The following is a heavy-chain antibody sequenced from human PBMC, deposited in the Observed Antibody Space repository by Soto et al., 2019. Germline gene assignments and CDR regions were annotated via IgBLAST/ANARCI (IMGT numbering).Heavy chain of an antibody. CDR2: IYYSGST. CDR3: AREERWLHQGDWFDP. V-gene: IGHV4-61*01. J-gene: IGHJ5*02. CDR1: GGSVSSGSYC. Sequence: SETLSLTCTVSGGSVSSGSYCWSWIRQPPGKGLEWIGYIYYSGSTNYNPSLKSRVTISVDTSKNQFSLKLSSVTAADTAVYYCAREERWLHQGDWFDPWGQGTLVTVSS. D-gene: IGHD5-12*01.